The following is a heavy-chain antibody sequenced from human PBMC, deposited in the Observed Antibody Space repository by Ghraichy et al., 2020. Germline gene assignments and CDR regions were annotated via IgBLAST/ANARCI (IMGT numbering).Heavy chain of an antibody. J-gene: IGHJ6*02. CDR3: ARGGFPRYYYYYGMDV. CDR1: GYTFTGYY. Sequence: ASVKVSCKASGYTFTGYYMHWVRQAPGQGLEWMGWINPNSGGTNYAQKFQGWVTMTRDTSISTAYMELSRLRSDDTAVYYCARGGFPRYYYYYGMDVWGQGTMVTVSS. V-gene: IGHV1-2*04. CDR2: INPNSGGT. D-gene: IGHD3-16*01.